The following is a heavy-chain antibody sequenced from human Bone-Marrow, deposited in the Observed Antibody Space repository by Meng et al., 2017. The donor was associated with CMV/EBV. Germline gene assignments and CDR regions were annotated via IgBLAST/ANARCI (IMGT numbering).Heavy chain of an antibody. CDR1: VFTFSDYY. Sequence: GELVQSGAEMKKPGASVKVSCTTSVFTFSDYYIHWVRQAPGQGLEWMGWVNSKNEATNYARKFQGRVSMTRDTSISTAHMELSRLMSDDTAVYYCVRSSGWSLFDYWGQGTLVTVSS. D-gene: IGHD6-19*01. CDR3: VRSSGWSLFDY. CDR2: VNSKNEAT. J-gene: IGHJ4*02. V-gene: IGHV1-2*02.